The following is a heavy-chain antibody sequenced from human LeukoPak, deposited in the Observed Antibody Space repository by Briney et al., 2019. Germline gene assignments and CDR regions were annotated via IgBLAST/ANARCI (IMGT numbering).Heavy chain of an antibody. J-gene: IGHJ4*02. Sequence: GGSLRLFCAASGFIFRNYTMNWVRQAPGKGLEWVSSISTGGSNIVYADSVKGRFTISRDNAKNSLYLQMNSLRAEDTAVYYCTRVLYYDSTGYFGLGYWGQGTLVTVSS. CDR2: ISTGGSNI. CDR3: TRVLYYDSTGYFGLGY. V-gene: IGHV3-21*01. CDR1: GFIFRNYT. D-gene: IGHD3-22*01.